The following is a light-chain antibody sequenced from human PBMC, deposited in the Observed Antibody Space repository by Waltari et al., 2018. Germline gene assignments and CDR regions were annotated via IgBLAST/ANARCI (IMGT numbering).Light chain of an antibody. V-gene: IGLV3-1*01. CDR1: KLGYKY. J-gene: IGLJ2*01. Sequence: SYDLTQPPSVSVSPGQTASITCSGDKLGYKYACWYQQKPGQSPVLVIYQDSKRPSGIPERFSGSNSGNTATLTISGTQAMDEADYYCQAWDSPVVFGGGTKLTVL. CDR2: QDS. CDR3: QAWDSPVV.